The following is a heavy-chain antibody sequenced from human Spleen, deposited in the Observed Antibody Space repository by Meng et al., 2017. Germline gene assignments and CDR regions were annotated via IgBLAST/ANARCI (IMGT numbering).Heavy chain of an antibody. D-gene: IGHD5/OR15-5a*01. CDR3: ARHGSKGEYYYYGMDV. J-gene: IGHJ6*02. Sequence: SVKVSCKASGGTFSSYAISWVRQAPGQGLEWMGGIIPIFGTANYAQKFQGRVTITADESTSTAYMELSSLRSEDTAVYYCARHGSKGEYYYYGMDVWGQGTTVTVSS. V-gene: IGHV1-69*13. CDR1: GGTFSSYA. CDR2: IIPIFGTA.